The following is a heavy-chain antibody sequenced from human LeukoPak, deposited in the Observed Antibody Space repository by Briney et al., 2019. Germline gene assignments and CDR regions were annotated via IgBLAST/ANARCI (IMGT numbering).Heavy chain of an antibody. V-gene: IGHV3-9*01. CDR2: ITGNSDST. CDR1: GFTFDDYA. D-gene: IGHD3-22*01. Sequence: GGSLRLSCAASGFTFDDYAMPLVRQAPGKGLEWVSGITGNSDSTGFADSVKGRFTIFRDNAKNSLYLQMNSLRAEDTALYYCAKTRDSSGYPYYFDDWGQGTLVTVSS. CDR3: AKTRDSSGYPYYFDD. J-gene: IGHJ4*02.